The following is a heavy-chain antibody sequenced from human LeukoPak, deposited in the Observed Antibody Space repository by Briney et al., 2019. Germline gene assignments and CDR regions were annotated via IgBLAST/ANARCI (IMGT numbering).Heavy chain of an antibody. D-gene: IGHD6-13*01. CDR3: ASGEQQLVVGGIDY. V-gene: IGHV3-30*03. Sequence: GRSLRLSCAASGFTFSNYGMHWVRQAPGKGLEGVAVISCDGSKKYYADSVKGRFTISRDNSKSTLYLQMDTLRAEDTAVYYCASGEQQLVVGGIDYWGQGTLVTVSS. CDR2: ISCDGSKK. J-gene: IGHJ4*02. CDR1: GFTFSNYG.